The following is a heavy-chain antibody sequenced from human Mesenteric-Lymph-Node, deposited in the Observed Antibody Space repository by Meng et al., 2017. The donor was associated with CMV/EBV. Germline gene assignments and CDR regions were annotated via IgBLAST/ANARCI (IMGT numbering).Heavy chain of an antibody. J-gene: IGHJ3*02. V-gene: IGHV4-39*07. D-gene: IGHD2-15*01. CDR1: GGSISSTSYY. Sequence: SETLSLTCSVSGGSISSTSYYWGWIRQPPGKGPEWIGSIYYSGRTYYNPSLKSRATISLDTAKNQFSLELSSVTAADTAVYYCARLSGDSSDDAFDIWGQGTMVTVSS. CDR2: IYYSGRT. CDR3: ARLSGDSSDDAFDI.